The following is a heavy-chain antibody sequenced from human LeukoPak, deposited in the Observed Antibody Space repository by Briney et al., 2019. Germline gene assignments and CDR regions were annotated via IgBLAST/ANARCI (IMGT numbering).Heavy chain of an antibody. CDR2: IYTDDQT. CDR3: AREVANGASCSSAWSV. CDR1: GFTVNSNY. Sequence: GGSLRLSCAASGFTVNSNYMNWVRQAPGKGLEWLSVIYTDDQTYYADAVKGRFIVSRDISKNTLYLQVNNVTAEDTAIYYCAREVANGASCSSAWSVWGQGTTVSVSS. D-gene: IGHD2-2*01. J-gene: IGHJ6*02. V-gene: IGHV3-53*01.